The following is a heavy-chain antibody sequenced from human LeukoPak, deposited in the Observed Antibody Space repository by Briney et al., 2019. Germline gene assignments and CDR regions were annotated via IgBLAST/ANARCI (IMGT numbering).Heavy chain of an antibody. D-gene: IGHD2-2*01. CDR1: GYTFTSYG. V-gene: IGHV1-18*01. CDR3: AISDCSSTSCSYGMDV. J-gene: IGHJ6*02. CDR2: ISAYNGNT. Sequence: ASVKVSCKASGYTFTSYGISLVRQPPGPGLEWMGWISAYNGNTNYAQKLQGRVTMTTDTSTSTAYMELRSLRSDDTAVYYCAISDCSSTSCSYGMDVWGQGTTVTVSS.